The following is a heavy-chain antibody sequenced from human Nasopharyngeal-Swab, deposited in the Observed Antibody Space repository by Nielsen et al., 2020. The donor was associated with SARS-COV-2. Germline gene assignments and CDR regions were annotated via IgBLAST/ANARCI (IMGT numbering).Heavy chain of an antibody. CDR1: GFTFNNYT. D-gene: IGHD3-3*01. CDR2: ITSSGSYI. Sequence: GESLKISCAASGFTFNNYTFNWVRQAPGKGLEWVSSITSSGSYIYYADSVKGRFTISRDNAKNSLYLQMNSLRAEDTAVYYCARDGLDYDFWSAYFMAVWDQGTTLTVSS. J-gene: IGHJ6*02. V-gene: IGHV3-21*01. CDR3: ARDGLDYDFWSAYFMAV.